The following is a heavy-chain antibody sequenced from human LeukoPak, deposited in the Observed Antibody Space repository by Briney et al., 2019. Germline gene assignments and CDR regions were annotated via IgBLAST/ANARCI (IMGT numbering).Heavy chain of an antibody. Sequence: PSETLSLTCTVSGGSISSSSYYWGWIRQPPGKGLEWIGSIYYSGSTYYIPSLKSRVTISVDTSKNQFSLKLSSVTAADTAVYYCARHYNRDDLLDYWGQGTLVTVSS. CDR3: ARHYNRDDLLDY. J-gene: IGHJ4*02. D-gene: IGHD1-20*01. V-gene: IGHV4-39*01. CDR2: IYYSGST. CDR1: GGSISSSSYY.